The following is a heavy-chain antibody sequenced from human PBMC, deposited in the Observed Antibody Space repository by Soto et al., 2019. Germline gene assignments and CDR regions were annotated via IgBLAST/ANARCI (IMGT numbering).Heavy chain of an antibody. V-gene: IGHV4-30-4*01. CDR2: NFYSGST. Sequence: TCTVSGGSISSGDNYWSWIRQPPGKGLEWIGYNFYSGSTYYNPSLKSRVKISVDTSMNQFSLKLNSMTAADTAVYYCARHNYGSGFTYFDYWGQGTLVTVSS. CDR1: GGSISSGDNY. J-gene: IGHJ4*02. D-gene: IGHD3-10*01. CDR3: ARHNYGSGFTYFDY.